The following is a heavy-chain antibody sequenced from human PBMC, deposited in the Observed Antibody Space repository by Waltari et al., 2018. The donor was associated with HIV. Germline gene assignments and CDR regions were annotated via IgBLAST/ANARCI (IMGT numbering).Heavy chain of an antibody. CDR3: ARTTHGIDF. CDR1: GFSFSSYN. D-gene: IGHD1-1*01. V-gene: IGHV3-48*04. CDR2: ITSSGYTI. Sequence: EVQLVESGGGLVQPGGSLRLSCVASGFSFSSYNMNWVRQAPGTGLEWLSYITSSGYTIYYADSVEGRFTVSRDNAKNSLYLQMNSLRAEDTSVYYCARTTHGIDFWGQGTLVTVSS. J-gene: IGHJ4*02.